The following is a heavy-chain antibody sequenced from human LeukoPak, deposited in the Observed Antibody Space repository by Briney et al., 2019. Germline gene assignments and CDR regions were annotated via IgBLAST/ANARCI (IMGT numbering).Heavy chain of an antibody. J-gene: IGHJ5*02. Sequence: ASVKVSCKASGYTFTNLGISWVRQAPGQGLEWMGIINPSGGSTSYAQKFQGRVTMTRDMSTSTDYMELSSLRSEDTAIYYCARDNSVGDNAWWFDPWGQGTLVTVSS. V-gene: IGHV1-46*01. CDR1: GYTFTNLG. CDR3: ARDNSVGDNAWWFDP. CDR2: INPSGGST. D-gene: IGHD1-26*01.